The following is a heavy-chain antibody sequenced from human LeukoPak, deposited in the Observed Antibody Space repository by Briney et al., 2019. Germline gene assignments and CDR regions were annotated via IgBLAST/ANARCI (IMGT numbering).Heavy chain of an antibody. J-gene: IGHJ4*02. V-gene: IGHV3-30*02. CDR1: GFTFSSYA. CDR2: IWSDGSNK. D-gene: IGHD2-21*02. Sequence: GGSLRLSCAASGFTFSSYAMSWVRQAPGKGLEWVAFIWSDGSNKYYADSVKGRFTIPRDNSKNTLYLQMNSLRAEDTAVYYCAKDISGGDCPDYWGQGTLVTVSS. CDR3: AKDISGGDCPDY.